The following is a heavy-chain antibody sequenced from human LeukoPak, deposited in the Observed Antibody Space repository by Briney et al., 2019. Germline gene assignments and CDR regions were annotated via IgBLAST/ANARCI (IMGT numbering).Heavy chain of an antibody. CDR3: ATALDDIVTGSYAYSCGFDV. CDR1: GCDVSGCY. CDR2: IYRGGST. J-gene: IGHJ6*02. V-gene: IGHV3-66*01. Sequence: GESLRVSCVASGCDVSGCYMSWVRQPPGKGLECVSVIYRGGSTYYAASVKGRFTISRDNSKNKLYLQMNCLRAADTALYYCATALDDIVTGSYAYSCGFDVWGQGTPVTVSS. D-gene: IGHD3-9*01.